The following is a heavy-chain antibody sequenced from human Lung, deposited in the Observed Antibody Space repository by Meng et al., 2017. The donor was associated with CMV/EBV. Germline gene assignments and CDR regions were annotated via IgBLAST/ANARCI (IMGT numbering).Heavy chain of an antibody. D-gene: IGHD1-14*01. CDR3: TSAPGDY. Sequence: SVKVSCKASGYTFIDYYMHWVRQAPGQGLEWVGWINPKSGGTHYAQSFQGRVTITRDTSINTVYVEISSLISDDTAVYYCTSAPGDYWGQGTMVTVSS. J-gene: IGHJ4*03. V-gene: IGHV1-2*02. CDR1: GYTFIDYY. CDR2: INPKSGGT.